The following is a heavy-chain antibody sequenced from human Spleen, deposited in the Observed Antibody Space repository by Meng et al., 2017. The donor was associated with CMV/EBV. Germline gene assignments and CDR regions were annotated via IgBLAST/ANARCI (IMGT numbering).Heavy chain of an antibody. J-gene: IGHJ4*02. D-gene: IGHD2-2*01. CDR2: IYSGGSST. V-gene: IGHV3-23*03. Sequence: FSSYAMRWVRQAPGKGLEWVSVIYSGGSSTYYADSVKGRFTISRDNSKNTLYLQMNSLRAEDTAVYYCAKDLSPLGYCSSTSCPFDYWGQGTLVTVSS. CDR1: FSSYA. CDR3: AKDLSPLGYCSSTSCPFDY.